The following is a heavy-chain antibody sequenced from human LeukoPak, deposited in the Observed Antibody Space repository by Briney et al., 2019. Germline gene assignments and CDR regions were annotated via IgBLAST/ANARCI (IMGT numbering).Heavy chain of an antibody. V-gene: IGHV1-18*01. CDR1: GYTFTSYG. D-gene: IGHD3-3*01. CDR2: ISGYNGNT. J-gene: IGHJ4*02. CDR3: SRDYYDFWTGYSYTLEH. Sequence: ASVKVSCKASGYTFTSYGISWVRQAPGQGLEWMGWISGYNGNTHYAQKLQGRVTMTTDTSASTAYLELRSLRSDDTAVYFSSRDYYDFWTGYSYTLEHWGQGTLVTVSS.